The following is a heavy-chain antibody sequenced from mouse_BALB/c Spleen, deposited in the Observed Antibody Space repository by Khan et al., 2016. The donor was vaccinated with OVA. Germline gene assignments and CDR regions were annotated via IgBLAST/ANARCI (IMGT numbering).Heavy chain of an antibody. CDR2: INPRSGYT. V-gene: IGHV1-7*01. J-gene: IGHJ4*01. CDR1: GYTFSNYW. Sequence: QVQLKESGPELAKPGASVKISCKVSGYTFSNYWIHWVKQRPGQGLEWIGYINPRSGYTYYNQTFNDKATLTTDKSSRTVYMQLSSLTSEDSADYYGGKDRMDYWGQGTTLTVSS. CDR3: GKDRMDY.